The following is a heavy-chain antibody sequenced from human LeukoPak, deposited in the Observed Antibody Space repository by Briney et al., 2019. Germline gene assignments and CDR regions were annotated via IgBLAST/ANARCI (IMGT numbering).Heavy chain of an antibody. D-gene: IGHD6-19*01. CDR3: AATYSSGWNFDY. CDR2: ISGSGGST. CDR1: GFTFSSYA. J-gene: IGHJ4*02. V-gene: IGHV3-23*01. Sequence: GGSLRLSCAASGFTFSSYAVSWVRQAPGKGLEWVSAISGSGGSTYYADSVKGRFTISRDNSKNTLYLQMNSLRAEDTAVYYCAATYSSGWNFDYWGQGTLVTVSS.